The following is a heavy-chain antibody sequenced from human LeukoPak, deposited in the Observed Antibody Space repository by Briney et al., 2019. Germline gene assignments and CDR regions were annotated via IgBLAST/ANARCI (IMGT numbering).Heavy chain of an antibody. J-gene: IGHJ4*02. V-gene: IGHV1-18*01. Sequence: GASVKVSCKASGYTFTNYGISWVRHAPGQGREWVGWISGYNGQTISTPSLQGRLTITTDTSTSTAHMELTGLTSGDTAVYYCVRDIALIAAAGYYFDHWGQGTQVTVSS. CDR2: ISGYNGQT. D-gene: IGHD6-13*01. CDR3: VRDIALIAAAGYYFDH. CDR1: GYTFTNYG.